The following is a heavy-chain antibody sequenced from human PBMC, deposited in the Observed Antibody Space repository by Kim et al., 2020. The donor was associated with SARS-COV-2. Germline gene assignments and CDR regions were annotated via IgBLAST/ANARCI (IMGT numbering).Heavy chain of an antibody. J-gene: IGHJ4*02. CDR3: ARDGSIIAAAGTDYFDY. Sequence: FQGRVTMTRDTSTSTVYMELSSLRSEDTAVYYCARDGSIIAAAGTDYFDYWGQGTLVTVSS. D-gene: IGHD6-13*01. V-gene: IGHV1-46*01.